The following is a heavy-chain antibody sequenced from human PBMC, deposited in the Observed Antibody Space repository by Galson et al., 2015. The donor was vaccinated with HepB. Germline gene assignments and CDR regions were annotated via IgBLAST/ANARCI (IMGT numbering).Heavy chain of an antibody. Sequence: SVKVSCKASGYTFTSYYMHWVRQAPGQRLEWMGWINAGNGNTKYSQKFQGRVTITRDTSASTAYMELSSLRSEDTAVYYCARVGQQWLVRGWFDPWGQGTLVTVSS. CDR3: ARVGQQWLVRGWFDP. J-gene: IGHJ5*02. D-gene: IGHD6-19*01. CDR2: INAGNGNT. V-gene: IGHV1-3*01. CDR1: GYTFTSYY.